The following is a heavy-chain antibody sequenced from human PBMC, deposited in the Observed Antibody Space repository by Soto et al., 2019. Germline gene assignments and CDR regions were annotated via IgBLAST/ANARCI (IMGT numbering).Heavy chain of an antibody. J-gene: IGHJ6*02. V-gene: IGHV4-30-2*01. CDR3: ARVPDV. CDR2: IYHSGST. Sequence: SEALSLTCAVSGGSISRGGYSWGWIRQPPGKGLEWIGYIYHSGSTYYNPSLKSRVTISVDRSKNQFSLKLSSVTAADTAVYYCARVPDVWGQGTTVTVSS. CDR1: GGSISRGGYS.